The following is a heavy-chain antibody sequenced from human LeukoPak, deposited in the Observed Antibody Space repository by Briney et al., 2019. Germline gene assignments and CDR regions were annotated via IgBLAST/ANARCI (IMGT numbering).Heavy chain of an antibody. J-gene: IGHJ6*03. D-gene: IGHD6-13*01. Sequence: ASVKVSCKASGYTFTSYYMHWVRQAPGQGLEWMGIINPSGGSTSYAQKFQGRVTMTRDMSTSTVYMELSSLRSEDTAVYYCAIEQQLASEGLYYYNMDVWGKGTTVTVSS. CDR3: AIEQQLASEGLYYYNMDV. CDR2: INPSGGST. V-gene: IGHV1-46*01. CDR1: GYTFTSYY.